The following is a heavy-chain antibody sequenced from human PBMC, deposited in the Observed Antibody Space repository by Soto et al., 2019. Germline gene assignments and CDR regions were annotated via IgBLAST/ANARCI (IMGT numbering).Heavy chain of an antibody. D-gene: IGHD6-19*01. CDR1: GYSFTSYW. J-gene: IGHJ4*02. Sequence: GSLKISCKGSGYSFTSYWIGWVRQMPGKGLEWMGIIYPGDSDTRYSPSFQGQVTISADKSISTAYLQWSSLRASDTAVYYCAREGIAVAATYYFDFWGQGTLVTVSS. V-gene: IGHV5-51*01. CDR2: IYPGDSDT. CDR3: AREGIAVAATYYFDF.